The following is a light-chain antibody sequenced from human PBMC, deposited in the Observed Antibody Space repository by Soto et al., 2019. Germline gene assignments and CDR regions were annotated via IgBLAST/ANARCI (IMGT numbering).Light chain of an antibody. CDR2: DAS. J-gene: IGKJ5*01. CDR1: QGISSA. V-gene: IGKV1D-13*01. CDR3: QHFNNYPIT. Sequence: AIQLTQSPSSLSASVGDRVTITCRASQGISSALAWYQQKPGKAPKLLIYDASSLESGVPSRCSGSGSGTDFTLTISSLQPEDFATYYCQHFNNYPITFGQGTRVEIK.